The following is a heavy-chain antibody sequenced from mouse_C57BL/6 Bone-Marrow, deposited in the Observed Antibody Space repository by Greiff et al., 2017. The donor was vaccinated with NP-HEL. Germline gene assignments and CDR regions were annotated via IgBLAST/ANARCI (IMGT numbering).Heavy chain of an antibody. D-gene: IGHD1-1*01. CDR1: GYSITSGYY. V-gene: IGHV3-6*01. CDR2: ISYDGSN. CDR3: ATIYYYGSSFF. J-gene: IGHJ1*03. Sequence: DVQLQESGPGLVKPSQSLSLTCSVTGYSITSGYYWNWIRQFPGNKLEWMGYISYDGSNNYNPSLKNRISITRDTSKNQFFLKLNSVTTEDTATYYCATIYYYGSSFFWGTGTTVTVSS.